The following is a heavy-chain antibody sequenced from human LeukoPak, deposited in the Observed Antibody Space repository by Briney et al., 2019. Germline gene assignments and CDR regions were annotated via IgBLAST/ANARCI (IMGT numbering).Heavy chain of an antibody. CDR1: GYSFTRNG. CDR3: ARDVNYAFDY. Sequence: ASVKVSCKPSGYSFTRNGISWVRQAPGQGLEWMGWISTSSGNTKYAQKFQDRVTLATDTSTSTAYMERRSLRSDDTAVYYCARDVNYAFDYWGQGTLVTVSS. V-gene: IGHV1-18*01. D-gene: IGHD3-16*01. CDR2: ISTSSGNT. J-gene: IGHJ4*02.